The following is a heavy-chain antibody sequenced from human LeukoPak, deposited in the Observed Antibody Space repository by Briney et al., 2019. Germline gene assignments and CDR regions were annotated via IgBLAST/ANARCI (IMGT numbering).Heavy chain of an antibody. CDR1: GGSISSSIYY. J-gene: IGHJ4*02. V-gene: IGHV4-39*01. D-gene: IGHD6-19*01. Sequence: SETLSLTCTVSGGSISSSIYYWGWTRQPPGKGLEWIGSIRYSGSTFYNPSLRSRVTMSIDTSKNQFSLKLTFVTAADTAVYYCAGRRSGIAVAGTRRDYWGQGSLVTVSP. CDR3: AGRRSGIAVAGTRRDY. CDR2: IRYSGST.